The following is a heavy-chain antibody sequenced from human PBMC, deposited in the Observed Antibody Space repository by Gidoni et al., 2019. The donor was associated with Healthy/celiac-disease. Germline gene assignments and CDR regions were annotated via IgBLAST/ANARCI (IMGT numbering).Heavy chain of an antibody. V-gene: IGHV3-9*01. Sequence: EVQLAESGGGWVQPGRSLSLPCAASGFTLDDYAMHWVRQAPGQGLGWVSGISWNSGSIGYADSVNGRFTISRDNAKNSLYLQMNSLRAEDTALYYCAKARWELLLNGMDVWGQGTTVTVSS. J-gene: IGHJ6*02. D-gene: IGHD1-26*01. CDR2: ISWNSGSI. CDR1: GFTLDDYA. CDR3: AKARWELLLNGMDV.